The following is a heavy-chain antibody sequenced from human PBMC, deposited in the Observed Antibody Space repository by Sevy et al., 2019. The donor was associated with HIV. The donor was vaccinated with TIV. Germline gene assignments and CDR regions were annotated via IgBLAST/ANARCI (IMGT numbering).Heavy chain of an antibody. J-gene: IGHJ4*02. CDR1: GFTFSYYD. V-gene: IGHV3-13*01. CDR3: ATKSVSYSHFDY. D-gene: IGHD1-26*01. Sequence: GGSLRLSCAASGFTFSYYDMHWVRQPTGKGLEWVSGFGIAGDTYYSDSVKGRFTISRENAKNSLYLQMNSLRAGDTAVYYCATKSVSYSHFDYWGQGTLVTVSS. CDR2: FGIAGDT.